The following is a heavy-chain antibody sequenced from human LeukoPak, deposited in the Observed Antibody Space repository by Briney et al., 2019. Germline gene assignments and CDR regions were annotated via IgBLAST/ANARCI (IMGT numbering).Heavy chain of an antibody. CDR3: ARTQWLVLKYFDL. D-gene: IGHD6-19*01. V-gene: IGHV3-7*01. CDR2: IKQDGSEK. CDR1: GFTFSTYW. J-gene: IGHJ2*01. Sequence: QPGRSLRLSCAASGFTFSTYWMSWVRQAPGKGLEWVANIKQDGSEKYYVDSVKGRFTISRDNAKNSLYLQMNSLRAEDTAVYYCARTQWLVLKYFDLWGRGTLVTVSS.